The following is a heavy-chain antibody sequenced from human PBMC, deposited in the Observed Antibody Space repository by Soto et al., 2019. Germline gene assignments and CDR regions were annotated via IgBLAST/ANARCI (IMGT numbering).Heavy chain of an antibody. V-gene: IGHV4-31*03. CDR2: IYYSGST. CDR1: GGSISSGGYY. D-gene: IGHD2-2*01. J-gene: IGHJ4*02. CDR3: ARAPPEDIVVVPAAMQGYYFDY. Sequence: QVQLQESGPGLVKPSQTLSLTCTVSGGSISSGGYYWSWIRQHPGKGLEWIGYIYYSGSTYYNPSLKSRVTISVDTSKNQFSLKLSSVTAADTAVYYCARAPPEDIVVVPAAMQGYYFDYWGQGTLVTVSS.